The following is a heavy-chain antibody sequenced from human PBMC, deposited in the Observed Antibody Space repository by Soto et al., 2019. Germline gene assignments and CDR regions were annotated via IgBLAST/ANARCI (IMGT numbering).Heavy chain of an antibody. CDR2: IVVGSGNT. Sequence: SVKVSCKASGFTFTSSAVQWVRQARGQRLEWIGWIVVGSGNTNYAQKFQERVTITRDMSTSTAYMELSSLRSEDTAVYYCAADYYDSSGYYYVSDYWGQGTLVTVSS. V-gene: IGHV1-58*01. J-gene: IGHJ4*02. D-gene: IGHD3-22*01. CDR3: AADYYDSSGYYYVSDY. CDR1: GFTFTSSA.